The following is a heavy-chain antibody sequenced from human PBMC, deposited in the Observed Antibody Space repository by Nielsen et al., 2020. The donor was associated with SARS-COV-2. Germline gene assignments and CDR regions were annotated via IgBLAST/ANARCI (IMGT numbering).Heavy chain of an antibody. CDR1: GFTFSDYY. CDR3: ARARGLYRWFDA. CDR2: MSGSGGSGAYT. D-gene: IGHD3-10*01. Sequence: GGSLRLSCAASGFTFSDYYMSWIRQAPGKGLEWVSYMSGSGGSGAYTNYANSVKGRFTISRDNARNSVYLQMNSLRADDTAVYYCARARGLYRWFDAWGQGTLVTVSS. V-gene: IGHV3-11*05. J-gene: IGHJ5*02.